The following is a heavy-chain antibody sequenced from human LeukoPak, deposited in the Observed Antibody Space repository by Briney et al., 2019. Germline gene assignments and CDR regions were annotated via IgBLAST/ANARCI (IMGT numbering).Heavy chain of an antibody. CDR3: ARDSTGWYPTSWFAP. V-gene: IGHV3-7*01. CDR2: IKQDGSEK. CDR1: GFTFSSYW. Sequence: GGSPRLSCAASGFTFSSYWMSWVRQAPGKGLEGWANIKQDGSEKYYVDSVKVRFTISSDNAKHSLYLQMNSLRAQETAVYYCARDSTGWYPTSWFAPWGAGTLVTVSS. J-gene: IGHJ5*02. D-gene: IGHD6-13*01.